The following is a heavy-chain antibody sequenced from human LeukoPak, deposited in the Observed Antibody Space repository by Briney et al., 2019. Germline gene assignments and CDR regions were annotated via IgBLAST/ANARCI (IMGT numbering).Heavy chain of an antibody. Sequence: ASVKVSCKASGYTFTGYYMHWVRQAPGQGLEWMGWINPNSGGTNYAQKFQGRVTMTRDTSIRTAYMELSRLRSDDTAVYYCARDTTSDIAHCKAYYDILTGSDAFDIWGQGTMVTVSS. CDR1: GYTFTGYY. D-gene: IGHD3-9*01. CDR3: ARDTTSDIAHCKAYYDILTGSDAFDI. V-gene: IGHV1-2*02. J-gene: IGHJ3*02. CDR2: INPNSGGT.